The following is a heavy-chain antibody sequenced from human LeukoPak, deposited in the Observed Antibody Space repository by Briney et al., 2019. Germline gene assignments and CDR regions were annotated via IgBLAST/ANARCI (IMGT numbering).Heavy chain of an antibody. CDR2: INGGNGNT. Sequence: ASVTVSCKASGYTFPTFAIHWVRQAPGQRPEWMGWINGGNGNTKYSQKFQGRVTITRDTSAGTAYMELTSLRSEDMAVYYCARGRGTGGSNRDFYFYYYMDVWGNGTTVIVSS. V-gene: IGHV1-3*01. CDR3: ARGRGTGGSNRDFYFYYYMDV. CDR1: GYTFPTFA. D-gene: IGHD6-13*01. J-gene: IGHJ6*03.